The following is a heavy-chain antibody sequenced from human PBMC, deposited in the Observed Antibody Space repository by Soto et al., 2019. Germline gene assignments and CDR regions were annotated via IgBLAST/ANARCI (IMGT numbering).Heavy chain of an antibody. CDR3: AEDVLAYKWNDAGGFDP. Sequence: QVQLVESGGGVVQPGRSLRLSCAASGFTFSSYAMHWVRQAPGKGLEWVAVISYDGSNKYYADSVKGRFTISRDNSKNTLYLEMNGPGAEDTAVYYWAEDVLAYKWNDAGGFDPWGQGTPVSVSS. CDR1: GFTFSSYA. CDR2: ISYDGSNK. J-gene: IGHJ5*02. V-gene: IGHV3-30-3*01. D-gene: IGHD1-1*01.